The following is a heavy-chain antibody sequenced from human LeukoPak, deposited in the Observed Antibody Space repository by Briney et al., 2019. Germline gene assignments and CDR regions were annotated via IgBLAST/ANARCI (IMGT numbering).Heavy chain of an antibody. Sequence: AAVNVSCKASGYTFTSYGISGVRQAPGQGLEWMGWISAYNGNTNYAQKLQGRVTMPTDTSTSTAYMELRSLRSDDTAVYYCARDTPFDYWGQGTLVTVSS. CDR2: ISAYNGNT. CDR3: ARDTPFDY. J-gene: IGHJ4*02. CDR1: GYTFTSYG. V-gene: IGHV1-18*01.